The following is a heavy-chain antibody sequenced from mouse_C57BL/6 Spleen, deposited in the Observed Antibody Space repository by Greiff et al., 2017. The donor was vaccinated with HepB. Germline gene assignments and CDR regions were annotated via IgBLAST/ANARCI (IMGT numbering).Heavy chain of an antibody. V-gene: IGHV1-15*01. CDR2: IDPETGGT. D-gene: IGHD1-1*02. CDR1: GYTFTDYE. CDR3: TRWGSYGFDY. Sequence: VQRVESGAELVRPGASVTLSCKASGYTFTDYEMHWVKQTPVHGLEWIGAIDPETGGTAYNQKFKGKAILTADKSSSTAYMELRSLTSEDSAVYYCTRWGSYGFDYWGQGTTLTVSS. J-gene: IGHJ2*01.